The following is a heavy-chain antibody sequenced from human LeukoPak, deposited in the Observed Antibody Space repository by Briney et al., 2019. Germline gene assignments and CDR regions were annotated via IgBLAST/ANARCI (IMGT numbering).Heavy chain of an antibody. CDR1: GGTFSSYA. Sequence: SVKVSCKASGGTFSSYAISWVRQAPGQGLEWMGGIIPIFGTANYAQKFQGRVTITADESTSTAYMELSSLSSEDTAVYYCARAVGASYYYYYGMDVWGQGTTVTVSS. J-gene: IGHJ6*02. CDR2: IIPIFGTA. D-gene: IGHD1-26*01. CDR3: ARAVGASYYYYYGMDV. V-gene: IGHV1-69*13.